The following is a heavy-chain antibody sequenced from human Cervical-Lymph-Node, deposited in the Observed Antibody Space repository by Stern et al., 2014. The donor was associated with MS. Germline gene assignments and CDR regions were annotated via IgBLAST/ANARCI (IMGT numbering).Heavy chain of an antibody. CDR2: INPNSGGT. CDR3: ARGDIAVAGTPRLRFDY. D-gene: IGHD6-19*01. Sequence: QVQLVESGAEVKKPGASVTVSCKASGYTFTDYFLHWVRQAPGQGLEWMGWINPNSGGTNYAQKFQGRVTMTRDTSISTAYMELNRLTSDDTAVYYCARGDIAVAGTPRLRFDYWGQGTLVTVSS. V-gene: IGHV1-2*02. J-gene: IGHJ4*02. CDR1: GYTFTDYF.